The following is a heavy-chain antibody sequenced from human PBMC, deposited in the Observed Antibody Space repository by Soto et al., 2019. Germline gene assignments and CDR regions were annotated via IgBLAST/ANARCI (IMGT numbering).Heavy chain of an antibody. CDR3: ARVPVAVAATEDYYGLDV. V-gene: IGHV4-4*07. Sequence: QVHLEESGPGLVRPSETLSLTCSVSGVSITSYYWSWIRQSAGGGLEWMGRINTDGLSTYSPSFKTRLTMSLDTSKNQVSLRLISVTAADRAVYLCARVPVAVAATEDYYGLDVWGQGTTVTVSS. CDR2: INTDGLS. CDR1: GVSITSYY. D-gene: IGHD2-15*01. J-gene: IGHJ6*02.